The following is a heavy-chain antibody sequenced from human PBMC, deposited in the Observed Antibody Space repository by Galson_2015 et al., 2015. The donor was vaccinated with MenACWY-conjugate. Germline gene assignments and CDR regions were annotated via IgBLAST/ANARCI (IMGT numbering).Heavy chain of an antibody. CDR3: ATYCSSPSCYANGAY. D-gene: IGHD2-2*01. J-gene: IGHJ4*02. Sequence: ALRLRCGAAGLAFSSSWMHWVRQSPGKGLVWVSSINRDGSSANYADSVKGRFTISRDNAKNTLYLQMNILRAEDTAVYYCATYCSSPSCYANGAYWGQGTLVTVSS. V-gene: IGHV3-74*01. CDR1: GLAFSSSW. CDR2: INRDGSSA.